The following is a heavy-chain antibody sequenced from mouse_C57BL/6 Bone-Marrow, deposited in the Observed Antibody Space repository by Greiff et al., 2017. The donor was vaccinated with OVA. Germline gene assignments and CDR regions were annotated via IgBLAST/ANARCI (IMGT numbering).Heavy chain of an antibody. V-gene: IGHV1-81*01. D-gene: IGHD2-1*01. CDR3: AYGNYVGFAY. J-gene: IGHJ3*01. Sequence: VQRVESGAELARPGASVKLSCKASGYTFTSYGISWVKQRTGQGLEWIGEIYPRSGNTYYNEKFKGKATLTADKSSSTAYMELLSMTSEDAAVYFCAYGNYVGFAYWGKGTLVTVSA. CDR1: GYTFTSYG. CDR2: IYPRSGNT.